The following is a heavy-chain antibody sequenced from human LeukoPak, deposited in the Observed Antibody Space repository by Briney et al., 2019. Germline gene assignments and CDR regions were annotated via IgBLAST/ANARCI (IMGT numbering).Heavy chain of an antibody. CDR2: ISGSGGST. V-gene: IGHV3-23*01. CDR1: GFTFSSYA. Sequence: GGSLRLSCAASGFTFSSYAMSWVRQAPGKGLEWVSAISGSGGSTYYADSVKGRFTISRDNSKNTLYLQMNSLRAEDTAVYYCAKGGGLQYDFWSGYYPNWFDPWGQGTLVTVSS. CDR3: AKGGGLQYDFWSGYYPNWFDP. J-gene: IGHJ5*02. D-gene: IGHD3-3*01.